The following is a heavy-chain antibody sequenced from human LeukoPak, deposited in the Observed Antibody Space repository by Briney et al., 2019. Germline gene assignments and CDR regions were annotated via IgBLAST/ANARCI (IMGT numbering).Heavy chain of an antibody. J-gene: IGHJ3*02. V-gene: IGHV1-69*13. Sequence: GASVKVSCKASGGTFSSYAISWVRQAPGQGLEWMGGIIPIFGTANYAQKFQGRVTITADESTSTAYMELSSLRSEDTAVYYCARAEYSSPPGAFDIWGQGTMVTVSS. CDR1: GGTFSSYA. CDR3: ARAEYSSPPGAFDI. CDR2: IIPIFGTA. D-gene: IGHD6-6*01.